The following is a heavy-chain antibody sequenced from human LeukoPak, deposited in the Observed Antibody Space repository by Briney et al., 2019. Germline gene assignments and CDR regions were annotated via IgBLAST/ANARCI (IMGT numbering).Heavy chain of an antibody. CDR3: ARGTDILT. CDR2: IYYSGGT. Sequence: PSETLSLTCTVSGASISSYYSAWVRQPPGKGRGLEGIGYIYYSGGTNYNPSLKSRVNISIDTANNPVSIKPSPVTAADTAVYYCARGTDILTWGQGTLVTVSS. D-gene: IGHD3-9*01. V-gene: IGHV4-59*01. J-gene: IGHJ5*02. CDR1: GASISSYY.